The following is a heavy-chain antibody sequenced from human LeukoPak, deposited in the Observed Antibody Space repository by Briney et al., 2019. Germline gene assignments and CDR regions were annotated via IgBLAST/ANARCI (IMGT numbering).Heavy chain of an antibody. CDR3: TRGAGTGWRFDS. D-gene: IGHD6-19*01. CDR2: ISHSSSYI. Sequence: GGSLRLSCAASGFTFSTYYMNWVRQAPGKGLEWVSSISHSSSYIYYADSVKGRFTISRDNAKNSLYLQMNSLRAEDTAVYYCTRGAGTGWRFDSWGQGTLLTVSS. CDR1: GFTFSTYY. V-gene: IGHV3-21*01. J-gene: IGHJ4*02.